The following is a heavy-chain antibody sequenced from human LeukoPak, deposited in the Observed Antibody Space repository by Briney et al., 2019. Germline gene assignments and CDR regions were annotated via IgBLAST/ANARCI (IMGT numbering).Heavy chain of an antibody. D-gene: IGHD6-6*01. CDR2: ISGSGGST. V-gene: IGHV3-23*01. CDR3: AKDESIAARRAPVDY. J-gene: IGHJ4*02. CDR1: GFTFSSYA. Sequence: GGSLRLSCAASGFTFSSYAMSWVRQAPGKGLEWVSAISGSGGSTYYADSVKGRFTISRDNSKNTLYLQMNCLRAEDTAVYYCAKDESIAARRAPVDYWGQGTLVTVSS.